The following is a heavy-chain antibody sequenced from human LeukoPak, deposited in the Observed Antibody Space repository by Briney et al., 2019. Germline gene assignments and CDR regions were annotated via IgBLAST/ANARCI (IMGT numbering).Heavy chain of an antibody. CDR3: AKGITMVRGVISLDFDY. V-gene: IGHV3-30*18. CDR1: GFTFSSYG. J-gene: IGHJ4*02. CDR2: ISYDGSNK. Sequence: PGRSLRLSCAASGFTFSSYGMHWVRQAPGKGLEWVAVISYDGSNKYYADSVKGRFTISRDNSKNTLYLQMNSLRAEDTAVYYCAKGITMVRGVISLDFDYWGQGTLVTVSS. D-gene: IGHD3-10*01.